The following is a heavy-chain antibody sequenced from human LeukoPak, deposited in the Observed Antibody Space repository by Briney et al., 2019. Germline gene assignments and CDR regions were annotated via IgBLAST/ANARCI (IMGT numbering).Heavy chain of an antibody. D-gene: IGHD7-27*01. Sequence: SQTLSLTCAISGDSVSSNSASWTWIRQSPSRGLEWLGRTYYRSKWYNDYSVSVKSRITINPDTSKNQFSLRLNSVTPEDTAVYFCARIISTNWYLDYWGQGTQVTVSS. CDR3: ARIISTNWYLDY. J-gene: IGHJ4*02. CDR1: GDSVSSNSAS. CDR2: TYYRSKWYN. V-gene: IGHV6-1*01.